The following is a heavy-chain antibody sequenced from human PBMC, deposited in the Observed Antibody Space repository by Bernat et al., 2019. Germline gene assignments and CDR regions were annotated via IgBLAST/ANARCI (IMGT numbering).Heavy chain of an antibody. Sequence: QVQLGQSGAEVKKPGASVKVSCKASGYTFTSYGISWVRQAPGQGLERMGWISAYNGNTNYAQKLQGRVTITTDTSTSTAYMELRSLRSDDTAVYYCARDLPPDPSSWSYFDYWRQRTLVTVSS. CDR1: GYTFTSYG. CDR2: ISAYNGNT. CDR3: ARDLPPDPSSWSYFDY. V-gene: IGHV1-18*01. J-gene: IGHJ4*02. D-gene: IGHD6-13*01.